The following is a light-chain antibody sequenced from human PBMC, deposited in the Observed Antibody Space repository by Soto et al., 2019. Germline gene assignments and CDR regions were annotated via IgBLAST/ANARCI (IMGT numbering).Light chain of an antibody. CDR3: ATWDGSLNGVL. V-gene: IGLV1-44*01. Sequence: QSVLTQPPSASGTPGQTVTISCSGGTSNIGSNSVNWYQQLPGTAPKLLIYINTQRPSGVPDRFSGSKSGTSASLAISGLQSEDEAEYFCATWDGSLNGVLFGGGTKVTVL. CDR2: INT. CDR1: TSNIGSNS. J-gene: IGLJ2*01.